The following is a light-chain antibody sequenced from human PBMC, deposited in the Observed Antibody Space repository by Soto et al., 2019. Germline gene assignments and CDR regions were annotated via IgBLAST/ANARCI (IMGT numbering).Light chain of an antibody. CDR3: QSFDSSLSGSI. V-gene: IGLV1-40*01. Sequence: QSVLTQPPSVSGAPGQRVTISCTGTSSNIGAGYDVRWYQQLPGTAPKLLIYVNTNRPSGVPDRFSGSKSGTSASLAITGLQAEDEAEYYCQSFDSSLSGSIFGGGTKLTVL. CDR1: SSNIGAGYD. CDR2: VNT. J-gene: IGLJ2*01.